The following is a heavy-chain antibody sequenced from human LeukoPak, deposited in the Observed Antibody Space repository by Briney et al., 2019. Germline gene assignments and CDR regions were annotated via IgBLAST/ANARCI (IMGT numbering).Heavy chain of an antibody. V-gene: IGHV4-39*01. Sequence: SETLSLTCTVSGGSISSSSYYWGWIRQPPGKGLEWIGSIYYSGKTYYNPSLKSRVTISVDTSKNQFSLRLSSVTAADTAVYYCARQEEQSSGLIDYWGQGTLVTVSS. CDR3: ARQEEQSSGLIDY. CDR2: IYYSGKT. D-gene: IGHD6-19*01. J-gene: IGHJ4*02. CDR1: GGSISSSSYY.